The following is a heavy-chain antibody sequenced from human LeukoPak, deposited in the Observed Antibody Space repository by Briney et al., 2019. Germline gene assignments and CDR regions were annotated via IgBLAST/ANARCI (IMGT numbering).Heavy chain of an antibody. D-gene: IGHD2-15*01. CDR1: GGTFSSYA. CDR3: VSAVVADYYYGMDV. J-gene: IGHJ6*02. Sequence: EASVKVSCKASGGTFSSYAISWVRQAPGQGLEWMGGIIPIFGTANYAQKFQGRVTITADESTSTAYMELSSLRSEDTAVYYCVSAVVADYYYGMDVWGQGTTVTVSS. CDR2: IIPIFGTA. V-gene: IGHV1-69*13.